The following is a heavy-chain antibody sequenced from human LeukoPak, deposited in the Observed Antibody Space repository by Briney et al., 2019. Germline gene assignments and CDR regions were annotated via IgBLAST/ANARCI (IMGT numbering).Heavy chain of an antibody. CDR3: ARLQDDSSPYYYGMDV. J-gene: IGHJ6*02. D-gene: IGHD2-15*01. CDR2: IYFTGST. V-gene: IGHV4-59*08. Sequence: SETLSLTCTVSGGSISSYYWSWIRQPPGKGLEWIGYIYFTGSTKYNPSLKSRVTISVDTSKKQFSLKVSSVTAADTAVYYCARLQDDSSPYYYGMDVWGQGTTVTV. CDR1: GGSISSYY.